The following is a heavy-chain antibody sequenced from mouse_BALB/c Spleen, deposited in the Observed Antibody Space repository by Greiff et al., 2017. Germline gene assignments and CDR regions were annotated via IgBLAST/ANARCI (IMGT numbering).Heavy chain of an antibody. V-gene: IGHV3-2*02. Sequence: VQLKESGPGLVKPSQSLSLTCTVTGYSITSDYAWNWIRQFPGNKLEWMGYISYSGSTSYNPSLKSRISITRDTSKNQFFLQLNSVTTEDTATYYCARRDYYGGFAYWGQGTLVTVSA. CDR3: ARRDYYGGFAY. CDR2: ISYSGST. CDR1: GYSITSDYA. D-gene: IGHD1-1*01. J-gene: IGHJ3*01.